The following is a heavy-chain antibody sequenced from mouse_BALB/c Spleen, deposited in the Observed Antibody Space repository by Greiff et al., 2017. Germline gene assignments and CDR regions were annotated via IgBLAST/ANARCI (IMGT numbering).Heavy chain of an antibody. J-gene: IGHJ3*01. Sequence: EVQREESGGGLVQPGGSRKLSCAASGFTFSSFGMHWVRQAPEKGLEWVAYISSGSSTIYYADTVKGRFTIARDNPKNTLFLQMTSLRSEDTAMYYCARGQFAYWGQGTLVTVSA. CDR2: ISSGSSTI. CDR3: ARGQFAY. D-gene: IGHD3-3*01. V-gene: IGHV5-17*02. CDR1: GFTFSSFG.